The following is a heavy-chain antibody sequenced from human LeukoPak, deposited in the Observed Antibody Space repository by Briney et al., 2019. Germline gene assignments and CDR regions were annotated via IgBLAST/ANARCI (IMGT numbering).Heavy chain of an antibody. CDR2: IYYSGST. CDR3: ARRPRIAAAGHGGFDP. J-gene: IGHJ5*02. D-gene: IGHD6-13*01. Sequence: SETLSLTCTVSGRSISSSSYYWGWIRQPPGKGLEWIGSIYYSGSTYYNPSLKSRVTISVDTSKNQFSLKLSSETAADTAVYYCARRPRIAAAGHGGFDPWGQGTLVTVSS. V-gene: IGHV4-39*07. CDR1: GRSISSSSYY.